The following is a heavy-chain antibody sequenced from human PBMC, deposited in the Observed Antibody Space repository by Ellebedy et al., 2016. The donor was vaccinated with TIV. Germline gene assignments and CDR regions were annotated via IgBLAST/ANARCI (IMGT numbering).Heavy chain of an antibody. J-gene: IGHJ6*02. CDR1: GHSLTSNG. Sequence: AASVTVSCKASGHSLTSNGISWVRQAPGQGLEWMGWIGAYNGNTNYAQKFQGRVTMTTDTSTSTVYMDLRSLRSDDTAVYYCARGLWFGELDVWGQGTTVTVSS. CDR2: IGAYNGNT. D-gene: IGHD3-10*01. V-gene: IGHV1-18*01. CDR3: ARGLWFGELDV.